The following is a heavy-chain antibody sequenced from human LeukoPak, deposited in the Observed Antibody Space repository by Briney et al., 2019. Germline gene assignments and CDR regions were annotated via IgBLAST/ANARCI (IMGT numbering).Heavy chain of an antibody. V-gene: IGHV3-30*02. J-gene: IGHJ4*02. CDR3: ARTSDQLLYSKLDY. CDR1: VFTFSSYG. CDR2: IQFDGSHI. Sequence: GGSLRLSCAASVFTFSSYGMHWVRQAPGKGLEWVAFIQFDGSHIFYTDSVRGRFTISRDNSKNTLYLQMSSLRAEDTAVFYCARTSDQLLYSKLDYWGQGTLVAVSS. D-gene: IGHD2-8*01.